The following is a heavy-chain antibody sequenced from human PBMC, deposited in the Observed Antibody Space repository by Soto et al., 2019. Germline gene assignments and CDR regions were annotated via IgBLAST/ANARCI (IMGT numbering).Heavy chain of an antibody. Sequence: SVKVSCKASGGTFSIYTISWVRQAPGQGLEWMGRVIPIFDVTSYAQRFQGRVTITADKSTTTAYMELSSLRSEDTAVYFCARGQRMTTINHFDSWGRGTLVTVSS. J-gene: IGHJ4*02. CDR1: GGTFSIYT. CDR3: ARGQRMTTINHFDS. D-gene: IGHD4-4*01. CDR2: VIPIFDVT. V-gene: IGHV1-69*02.